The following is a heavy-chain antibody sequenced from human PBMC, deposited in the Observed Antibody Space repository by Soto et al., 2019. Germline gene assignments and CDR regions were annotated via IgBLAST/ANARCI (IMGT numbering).Heavy chain of an antibody. CDR2: FSGRDATT. CDR1: GFPFSSYT. J-gene: IGHJ5*02. D-gene: IGHD1-26*01. V-gene: IGHV3-23*01. CDR3: VTSIVGATIGGWFDH. Sequence: GGSLRLSCAASGFPFSSYTMSWVRQAPGKGLEWVSSFSGRDATTYYADSVKGRFTISRDNSKNTLYLQMNSLRAEDTALYFCVTSIVGATIGGWFDHRGQGALVTVSS.